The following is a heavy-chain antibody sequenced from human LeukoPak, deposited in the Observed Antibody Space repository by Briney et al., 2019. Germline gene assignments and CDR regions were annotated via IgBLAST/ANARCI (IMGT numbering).Heavy chain of an antibody. V-gene: IGHV3-33*01. CDR3: ARDGSGDYFDH. CDR2: IWYDGSNK. D-gene: IGHD3-10*01. CDR1: GFTFSSYG. Sequence: GRSLRLSCAASGFTFSSYGMHWVRQAPGKGLEWVAVIWYDGSNKYYADSVKGRFTISRDNSKNTLYLQMNSLRAEDTAVYYCARDGSGDYFDHWGQGTLVTVSS. J-gene: IGHJ4*02.